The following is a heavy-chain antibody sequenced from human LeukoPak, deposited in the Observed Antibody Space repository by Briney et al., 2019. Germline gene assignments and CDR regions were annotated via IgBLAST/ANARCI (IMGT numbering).Heavy chain of an antibody. CDR3: SILRNGAFDI. Sequence: GGSLRLSCETAGFTFSSYVMHWVRRTPGKGLVWVSRISHDGFISYADSVKGRFTISRDNAKNTLILQMNSLRAEDTAVYYCSILRNGAFDIWGQGTMVTVSS. CDR2: ISHDGFI. J-gene: IGHJ3*02. D-gene: IGHD1-1*01. CDR1: GFTFSSYV. V-gene: IGHV3-74*01.